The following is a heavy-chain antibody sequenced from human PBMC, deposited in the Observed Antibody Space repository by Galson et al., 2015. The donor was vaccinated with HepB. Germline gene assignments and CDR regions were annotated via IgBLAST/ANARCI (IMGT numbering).Heavy chain of an antibody. J-gene: IGHJ4*02. V-gene: IGHV3-64D*06. D-gene: IGHD3-10*01. CDR1: GFTFSSYA. Sequence: SLRLSCAASGFTFSSYAMHWVRQAPGKGLEYVSAISSNGGSTYYADSVKGRFTISRDNSKNTLYLQMSSLRAEDTAVYYCVKGWATMVRGTLFLNDPDYWGQGTLVTVSS. CDR2: ISSNGGST. CDR3: VKGWATMVRGTLFLNDPDY.